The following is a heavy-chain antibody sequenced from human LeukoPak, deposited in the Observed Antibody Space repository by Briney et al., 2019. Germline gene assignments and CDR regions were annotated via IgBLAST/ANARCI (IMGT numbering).Heavy chain of an antibody. J-gene: IGHJ4*02. CDR1: RDSISSYC. D-gene: IGHD1-26*01. V-gene: IGHV4-59*01. CDR2: IFYSGST. CDR3: AKGGGSTNLARFDN. Sequence: AESLSLTCTVSRDSISSYCWRWVRQPPGKGLEWVGYIFYSGSTNYNPSLESRVTISVDTTKNQFYLKMNSVAAADTAVYYCAKGGGSTNLARFDNWGQGTLVTVSS.